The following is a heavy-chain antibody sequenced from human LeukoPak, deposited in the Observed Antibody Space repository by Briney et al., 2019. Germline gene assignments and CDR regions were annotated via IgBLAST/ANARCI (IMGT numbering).Heavy chain of an antibody. CDR1: GFGVSDYY. D-gene: IGHD3/OR15-3a*01. Sequence: GGSLRLSCAVSGFGVSDYYMSWVRQAPGKGLEWVGLIRDSGEAFYADFARGRFAISRDESENTLYLQMNSLRVEDTAVHFCARDRAANQDWVEFDPWGQGTPVIVSS. CDR2: IRDSGEA. CDR3: ARDRAANQDWVEFDP. V-gene: IGHV3-66*03. J-gene: IGHJ5*02.